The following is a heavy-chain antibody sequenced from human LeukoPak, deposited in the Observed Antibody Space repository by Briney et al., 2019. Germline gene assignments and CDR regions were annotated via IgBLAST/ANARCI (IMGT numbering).Heavy chain of an antibody. J-gene: IGHJ3*02. V-gene: IGHV3-11*04. CDR3: ASENDAFDI. Sequence: GGSLRLSCAASGFTFSDYYMTWIRQAPGKGLEWVSYISDSGSTIYYADSVKGRFTISRDNSKSTLYLLMNSLRAEDTAVYYCASENDAFDIWGPGTVVTVSS. CDR2: ISDSGSTI. CDR1: GFTFSDYY.